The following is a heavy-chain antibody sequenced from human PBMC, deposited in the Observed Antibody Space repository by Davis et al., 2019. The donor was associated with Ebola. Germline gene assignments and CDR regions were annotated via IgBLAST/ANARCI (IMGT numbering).Heavy chain of an antibody. CDR2: IYYSGST. V-gene: IGHV4-39*07. CDR1: GGSISSSSYY. Sequence: MPSETLSLTCTVSGGSISSSSYYWGWIRQPPGKGLEWIGSIYYSGSTNYNPSLKSRVTISVDTSKNQFSLKLSSVTAADTAVYYCARLAARKPYYYYGMDVWGQGTTVTVSS. J-gene: IGHJ6*02. CDR3: ARLAARKPYYYYGMDV. D-gene: IGHD6-6*01.